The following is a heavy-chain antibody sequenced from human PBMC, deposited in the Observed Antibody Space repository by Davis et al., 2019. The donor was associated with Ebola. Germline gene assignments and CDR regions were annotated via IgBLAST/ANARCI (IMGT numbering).Heavy chain of an antibody. D-gene: IGHD2-2*01. J-gene: IGHJ4*02. V-gene: IGHV1-69*13. Sequence: AASVKVSCKASGYTFTSYGISWVRQAPGQGLEWMGGIIPIFGTANYAQKFQGRVTITADESTSTAYMELSSLRSEDTAVYYCARDSCSSTSCYAIYDYWGQGTLVTVSS. CDR3: ARDSCSSTSCYAIYDY. CDR2: IIPIFGTA. CDR1: GYTFTSYG.